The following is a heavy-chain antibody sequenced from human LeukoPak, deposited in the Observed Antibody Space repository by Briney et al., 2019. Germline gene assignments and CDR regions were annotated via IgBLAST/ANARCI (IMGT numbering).Heavy chain of an antibody. D-gene: IGHD6-13*01. CDR2: IKQDGSEK. CDR3: ARDRPSGYSSGWYGEYYFDY. V-gene: IGHV3-7*01. CDR1: RFTFSSYW. J-gene: IGHJ4*02. Sequence: AGGSLRLSCAASRFTFSSYWMSWVRQAPGKGLEWVANIKQDGSEKYYVDSVKGRFTISRDNAKNSLYLQMNSLRAEDTAVYYCARDRPSGYSSGWYGEYYFDYWGQGTLVTVSS.